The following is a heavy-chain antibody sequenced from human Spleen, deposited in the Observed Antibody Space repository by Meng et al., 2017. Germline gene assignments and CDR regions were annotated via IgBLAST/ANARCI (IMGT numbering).Heavy chain of an antibody. Sequence: GGSLRLSCAASGFTFSDYYMSWIRQAPGKGLEWVSYISSSGSTIYYADSVKGRFTISRDNAKNSLYLQMNSLRAEDTAVYYCASPLTGYYMGVRFDPWGQGTLVTVSS. V-gene: IGHV3-11*01. D-gene: IGHD3-9*01. CDR1: GFTFSDYY. J-gene: IGHJ5*02. CDR3: ASPLTGYYMGVRFDP. CDR2: ISSSGSTI.